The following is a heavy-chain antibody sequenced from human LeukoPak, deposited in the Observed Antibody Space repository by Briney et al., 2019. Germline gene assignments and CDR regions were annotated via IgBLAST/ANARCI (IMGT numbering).Heavy chain of an antibody. CDR3: ARGRVVIDYFDY. Sequence: ASETLSLTCAVPGGSISSGGYSWSWIRQPPGKGLEWIGYIYHSGSTYYNPSLKSRVTISVDRSKNQFSLKLSSVTAADTAVYYCARGRVVIDYFDYWGQGTLVTVSS. CDR1: GGSISSGGYS. D-gene: IGHD3-3*01. V-gene: IGHV4-30-2*01. J-gene: IGHJ4*02. CDR2: IYHSGST.